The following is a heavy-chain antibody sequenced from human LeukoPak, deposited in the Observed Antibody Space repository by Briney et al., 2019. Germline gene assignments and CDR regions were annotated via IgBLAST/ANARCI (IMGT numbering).Heavy chain of an antibody. J-gene: IGHJ5*02. CDR3: ARDSGTTGEVKFDP. Sequence: TSETLSLTCTVSGYSLSSGYYWSWIRQPAGTALEWIGRIYTSGTITYNPSLKSRVTMSVDTSKNQFSLKLSSVTAADTAVYYCARDSGTTGEVKFDPWGQGTLVTVSS. V-gene: IGHV4-4*07. CDR2: IYTSGTI. CDR1: GYSLSSGYY. D-gene: IGHD3-10*01.